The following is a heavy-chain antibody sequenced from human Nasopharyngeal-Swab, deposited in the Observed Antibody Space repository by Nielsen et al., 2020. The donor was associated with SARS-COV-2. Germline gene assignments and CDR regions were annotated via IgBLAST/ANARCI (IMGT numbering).Heavy chain of an antibody. J-gene: IGHJ4*02. CDR2: TRGQRFGGNN. CDR1: GFTFGDYG. D-gene: IGHD2-15*01. Sequence: SLNISCAASGFTFGDYGMTWFRQAPGKGLEWQGFTRGQRFGGNNEYAASVKGRFTIPRDDSKSIVYLQINSLKAEYTAVYSCARESFSEGNCYLGDYFDYWGQGTLVTVSS. V-gene: IGHV3-49*03. CDR3: ARESFSEGNCYLGDYFDY.